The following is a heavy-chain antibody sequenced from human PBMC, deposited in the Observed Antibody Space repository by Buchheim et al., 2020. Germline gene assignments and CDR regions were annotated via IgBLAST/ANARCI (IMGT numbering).Heavy chain of an antibody. Sequence: EVQLVESGGGLVQPGGSLRLSCAASGFTFSSYDMHWVRQATGKGLEWVSAIGTAGDPYYPGSVKGRFTISRENAKNSLYLHMNSLRAGDTAVYYCARGVPASRWSGLTSDGMDVWGQGTT. CDR3: ARGVPASRWSGLTSDGMDV. J-gene: IGHJ6*02. CDR2: IGTAGDP. D-gene: IGHD3-3*01. CDR1: GFTFSSYD. V-gene: IGHV3-13*05.